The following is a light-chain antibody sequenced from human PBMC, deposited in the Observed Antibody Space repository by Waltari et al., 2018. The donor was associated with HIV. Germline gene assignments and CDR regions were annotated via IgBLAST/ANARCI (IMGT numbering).Light chain of an antibody. J-gene: IGLJ2*01. CDR2: GNT. CDR1: TSNIGAGSD. V-gene: IGLV1-40*01. CDR3: QSYDNALSGSL. Sequence: QSVLTQPPSVSGAPGQRVTISCTGTTSNIGAGSDVHWYQQLPGTAPKLRVFGNTNRPSGVPDRCSGSKSGTSASLAITGLQAGDEGDYYCQSYDNALSGSLFGGGTKVTVL.